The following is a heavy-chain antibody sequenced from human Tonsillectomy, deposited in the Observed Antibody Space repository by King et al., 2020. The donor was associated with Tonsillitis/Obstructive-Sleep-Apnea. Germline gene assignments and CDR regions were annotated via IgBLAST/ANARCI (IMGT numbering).Heavy chain of an antibody. V-gene: IGHV3-15*01. CDR1: GFTFSNAW. CDR2: IKSKTEGGPT. CDR3: TAGRSCSSTSCPNDFDY. Sequence: VQLVESGGGLVKPGGSLRLSFAASGFTFSNAWMSWVCQSPGKGLEWVGRIKSKTEGGPTNSAAPVKGRFTISTDDSKNTRYWQMNSLKTEDTAVYYCTAGRSCSSTSCPNDFDYWGQGTLVTVSS. J-gene: IGHJ4*01. D-gene: IGHD2-2*01.